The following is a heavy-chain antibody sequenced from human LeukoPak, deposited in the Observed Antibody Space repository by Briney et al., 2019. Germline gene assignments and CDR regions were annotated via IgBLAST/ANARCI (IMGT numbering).Heavy chain of an antibody. Sequence: HPGGSLRLSCAASGFTFSSYGMHWVRQAPGKGLEWVAVISYDGSNKYYADSVKGRFTISRDNSKNTLYLQMISLRAEDTAVYYCARTRGYGSGSYYSDYWGQGTLVTVSS. CDR2: ISYDGSNK. V-gene: IGHV3-30*03. D-gene: IGHD3-10*01. CDR3: ARTRGYGSGSYYSDY. CDR1: GFTFSSYG. J-gene: IGHJ4*02.